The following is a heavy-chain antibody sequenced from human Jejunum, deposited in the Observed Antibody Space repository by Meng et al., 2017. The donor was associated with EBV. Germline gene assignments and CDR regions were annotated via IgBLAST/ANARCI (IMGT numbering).Heavy chain of an antibody. CDR3: VRDSSFNVH. CDR1: GLTFMSYS. Sequence: FQLGDAGGGLVKPGGSLRPSCVASGLTFMSYSMKWVRQAPGKGLEWVSYISSGSSFIYYADSVKGRFTISRDDAKNSLSLQMNNLGADDTAVYYCVRDSSFNVHWGQGTLVTVSS. D-gene: IGHD3-16*02. J-gene: IGHJ4*02. CDR2: ISSGSSFI. V-gene: IGHV3-21*02.